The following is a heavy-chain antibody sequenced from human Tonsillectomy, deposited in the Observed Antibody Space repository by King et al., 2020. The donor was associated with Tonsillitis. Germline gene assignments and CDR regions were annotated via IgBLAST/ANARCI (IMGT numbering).Heavy chain of an antibody. D-gene: IGHD5-18*01. J-gene: IGHJ2*01. CDR1: GGSISSSNW. CDR2: IYHSGST. V-gene: IGHV4-4*02. CDR3: ARGNYVDTAMADWYFDL. Sequence: VQLQESGPGLVKPSGTLSLTCAVSGGSISSSNWWSWVRQPPGKGLEWIGEIYHSGSTNYNPSLKSRVTIPVDKSKNQFSLKLSSVTAADTAVYYCARGNYVDTAMADWYFDLWGCGTLVTVSS.